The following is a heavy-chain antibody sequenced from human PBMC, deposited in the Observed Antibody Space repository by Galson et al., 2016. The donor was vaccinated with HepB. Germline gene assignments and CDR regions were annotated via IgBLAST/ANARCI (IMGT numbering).Heavy chain of an antibody. D-gene: IGHD3-3*01. V-gene: IGHV3-23*01. Sequence: SLRLSCAASGFRFSDYDMAWVRQAPDKGLETVSTVGYTDGGTDYADSVKGRFTVSGDNSKNTFYLHMNSLRAEDTALYYCGKRRGFGYALDVWGQGTTVIVSS. J-gene: IGHJ6*02. CDR1: GFRFSDYD. CDR3: GKRRGFGYALDV. CDR2: VGYTDGGT.